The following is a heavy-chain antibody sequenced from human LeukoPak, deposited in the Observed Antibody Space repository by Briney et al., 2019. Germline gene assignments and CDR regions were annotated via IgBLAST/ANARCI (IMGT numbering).Heavy chain of an antibody. Sequence: GGSLRLSCAASGFTFSNYWMHWVRHAPGKGLVWVSRINSHGGDINYADSVKGRFTISRDNAKNTLYLQMNSLRAEDTAVYYCARDYGSLGDYWGQGILVTVSS. CDR1: GFTFSNYW. V-gene: IGHV3-74*01. CDR2: INSHGGDI. J-gene: IGHJ4*02. CDR3: ARDYGSLGDY. D-gene: IGHD1-26*01.